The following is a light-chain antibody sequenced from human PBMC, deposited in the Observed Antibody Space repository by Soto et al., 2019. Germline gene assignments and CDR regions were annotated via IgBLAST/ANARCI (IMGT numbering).Light chain of an antibody. CDR2: GTS. Sequence: EIVLTQSPGTLSLSPGERATLSCRASQRVSSSSLAWYQQKPGQAPRLLISGTSSRATGIPDRFSGSGSRTDFTLTISRLEPEDFAVYFCQQYRTFGQGTKVDIK. J-gene: IGKJ1*01. CDR3: QQYRT. CDR1: QRVSSSS. V-gene: IGKV3-20*01.